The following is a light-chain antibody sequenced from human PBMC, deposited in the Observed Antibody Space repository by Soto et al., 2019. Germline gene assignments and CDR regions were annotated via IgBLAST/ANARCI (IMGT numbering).Light chain of an antibody. CDR1: SSNIGAGYG. Sequence: QSVLTQPPSVSGAPGQRVTISCTGSSSNIGAGYGVHWYQPLPGTAPKLLIYGNNNRPSGVPDRFSGSKSGTSASLAITGLQAEDEADYYCQSYDRSLSGRVFGTGTKLTVL. CDR3: QSYDRSLSGRV. CDR2: GNN. V-gene: IGLV1-40*01. J-gene: IGLJ1*01.